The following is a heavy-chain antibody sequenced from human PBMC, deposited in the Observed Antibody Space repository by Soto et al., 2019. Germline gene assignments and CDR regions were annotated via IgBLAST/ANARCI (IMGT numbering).Heavy chain of an antibody. Sequence: GGSLRPSCAASGFTFSSYSMNWVRQAPGKGLEWVSSISSSSSYIYYADSVKGRFTISRDNAKNSLYLQMNSLRAEDTAVYYCARGVVPAAHNYYYYYGMDVWGQGTTVTVSS. J-gene: IGHJ6*02. CDR2: ISSSSSYI. V-gene: IGHV3-21*01. D-gene: IGHD2-2*01. CDR3: ARGVVPAAHNYYYYYGMDV. CDR1: GFTFSSYS.